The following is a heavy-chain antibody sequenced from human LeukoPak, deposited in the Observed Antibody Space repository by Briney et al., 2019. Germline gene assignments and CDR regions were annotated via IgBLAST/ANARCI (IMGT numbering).Heavy chain of an antibody. CDR2: IIPIFGTA. V-gene: IGHV1-69*13. D-gene: IGHD5-24*01. CDR3: ARAIRWLQDDAFDI. J-gene: IGHJ3*02. Sequence: ASVKVSCKASGGTFSSYAISWVRQAPGQGLGWMGGIIPIFGTANYAQKFQGRVTITADESTSTAYMELSSLRSEDTAVYYCARAIRWLQDDAFDIWGQGTMVTVSS. CDR1: GGTFSSYA.